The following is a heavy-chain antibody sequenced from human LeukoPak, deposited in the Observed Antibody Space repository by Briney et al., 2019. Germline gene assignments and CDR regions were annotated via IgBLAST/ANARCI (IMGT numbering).Heavy chain of an antibody. J-gene: IGHJ4*02. V-gene: IGHV3-33*08. Sequence: GGSLGLSCAASGFTFRNYVIHWVRQAPGKGLEWVAVIWYDGSNEYYADSVKGRFTISRDNSKNTLYLQMNSLSADDTAVYYCARDRGSSWELDYWGQGTLVTVSS. D-gene: IGHD6-13*01. CDR3: ARDRGSSWELDY. CDR1: GFTFRNYV. CDR2: IWYDGSNE.